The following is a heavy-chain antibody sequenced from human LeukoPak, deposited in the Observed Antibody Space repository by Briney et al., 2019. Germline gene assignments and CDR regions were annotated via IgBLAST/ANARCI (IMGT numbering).Heavy chain of an antibody. CDR1: GFTFSSYA. CDR2: ISCSGGST. V-gene: IGHV3-23*01. D-gene: IGHD3-10*01. Sequence: GGSLRLSCAASGFTFSSYAMSWVRQAPGKGLEWVSAISCSGGSTYYADSVKGRFTISRDNSKNTLYLQMNSLRAEDTAVYYCAKAANEFGELLFFFYFDYWGQGTLVTVSS. J-gene: IGHJ4*02. CDR3: AKAANEFGELLFFFYFDY.